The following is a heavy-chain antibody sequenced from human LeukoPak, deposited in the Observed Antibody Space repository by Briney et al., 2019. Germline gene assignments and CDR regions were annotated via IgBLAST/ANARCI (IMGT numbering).Heavy chain of an antibody. Sequence: SETLSLTCTVSGVSISSYYWSWIRQPPGKGLEWIGEINHSGSTNYNPSLKSRVTISVDTSKNQFSLKLSSVTAADTAVYYCARGPWGPYYYYYYGMDVWGQGTTVTVSS. V-gene: IGHV4-34*01. D-gene: IGHD3-16*01. CDR3: ARGPWGPYYYYYYGMDV. CDR1: GVSISSYY. CDR2: INHSGST. J-gene: IGHJ6*02.